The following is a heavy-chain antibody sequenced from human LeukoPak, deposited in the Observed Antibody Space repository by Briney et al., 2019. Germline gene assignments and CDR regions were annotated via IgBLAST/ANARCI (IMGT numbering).Heavy chain of an antibody. J-gene: IGHJ4*02. Sequence: PGRSLRLSCAASGFTFSSYAMHWVRQAPGKGLEWVAVISYDGSNKYYADSVKGRFTISRDNSKNTLYLQMNSLRAEDTAVYYCARDIQLWYWGQGTLVTVSS. D-gene: IGHD5-18*01. V-gene: IGHV3-30*14. CDR1: GFTFSSYA. CDR3: ARDIQLWY. CDR2: ISYDGSNK.